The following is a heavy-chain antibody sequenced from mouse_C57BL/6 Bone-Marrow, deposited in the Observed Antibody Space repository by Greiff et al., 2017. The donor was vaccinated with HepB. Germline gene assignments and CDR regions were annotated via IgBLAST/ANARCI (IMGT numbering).Heavy chain of an antibody. V-gene: IGHV4-1*01. CDR3: ARQYYGSSPAWFAY. Sequence: EVMLVESGGGLVQPGGSLKLSCAASGIDFSRYWMSWVRRAPGKGLEWIGEINPDSSTINYAPSLKDKFIISRDNAKNTLYLQMSKVRSEDTALYYCARQYYGSSPAWFAYWGQGTLVTVSA. J-gene: IGHJ3*01. CDR2: INPDSSTI. D-gene: IGHD1-1*01. CDR1: GIDFSRYW.